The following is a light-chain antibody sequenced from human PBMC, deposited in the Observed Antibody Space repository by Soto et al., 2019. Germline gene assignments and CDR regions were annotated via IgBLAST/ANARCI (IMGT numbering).Light chain of an antibody. CDR2: SSS. V-gene: IGKV2-28*01. J-gene: IGKJ1*01. CDR1: QSLVYTNGHTY. CDR3: KQALEIPWT. Sequence: VMTQSPLSLPVIPGESASISCRSSQSLVYTNGHTYLNWYLQRPGQSPQLLIYSSSNRASGVPDRFSGSGSGTDFTLRISRVEAEDVGVYYCKQALEIPWTFGQGTKVEIK.